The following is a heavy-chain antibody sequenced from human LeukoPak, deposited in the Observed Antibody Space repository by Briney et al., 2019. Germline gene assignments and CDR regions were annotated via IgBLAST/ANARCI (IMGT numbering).Heavy chain of an antibody. CDR2: TYYRSKWYN. V-gene: IGHV6-1*01. D-gene: IGHD5-24*01. Sequence: SQTLSLTCAISGDSVSSNSAAWNWIRQSPSSGLEWLGRTYYRSKWYNDYAVSVKNRITINPDTSKNQFSLQLNSVTPEDTAVYYCAREGGDGYKPNYFDYWGQGTLVTVSS. CDR1: GDSVSSNSAA. J-gene: IGHJ4*02. CDR3: AREGGDGYKPNYFDY.